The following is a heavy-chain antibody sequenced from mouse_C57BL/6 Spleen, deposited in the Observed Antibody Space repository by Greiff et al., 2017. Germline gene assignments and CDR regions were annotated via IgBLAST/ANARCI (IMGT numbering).Heavy chain of an antibody. J-gene: IGHJ4*01. CDR1: GYTFTDYY. D-gene: IGHD1-1*01. V-gene: IGHV1-26*01. CDR3: ARTTVVATDAMDY. Sequence: VQLQQSGPELVKPGDSVKISCKASGYTFTDYYMNWVKQSHGKSLEWIGDINPNNGGTSYNQKLKGKATLTVDKSSSTAYMELRSLTSEDSAVYYCARTTVVATDAMDYWGQGTSVTVSS. CDR2: INPNNGGT.